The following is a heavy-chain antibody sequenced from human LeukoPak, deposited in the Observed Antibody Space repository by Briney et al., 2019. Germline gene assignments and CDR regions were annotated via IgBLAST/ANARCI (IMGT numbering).Heavy chain of an antibody. Sequence: SETLSLTCTVSGGSISSYYWSWLRQPPGKGLEWIGYIYYSGSTNYNPSLKSRVTISVDTSKNQFSLKLSSVTAADTAVYYCARGWVRGVIITPVVWFDPWGQGTLVTVSS. D-gene: IGHD3-10*01. J-gene: IGHJ5*02. CDR3: ARGWVRGVIITPVVWFDP. CDR2: IYYSGST. V-gene: IGHV4-59*01. CDR1: GGSISSYY.